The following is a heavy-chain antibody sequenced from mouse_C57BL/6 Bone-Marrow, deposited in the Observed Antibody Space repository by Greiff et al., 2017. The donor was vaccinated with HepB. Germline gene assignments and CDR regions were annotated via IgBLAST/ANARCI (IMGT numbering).Heavy chain of an antibody. D-gene: IGHD1-1*01. CDR2: IYPGGGYT. J-gene: IGHJ2*01. CDR3: ASSSYRGHYFDY. V-gene: IGHV1-63*01. Sequence: VQLQQSGAELVRPGTSVKMSCKASGYTFTNYWIGWAKQRPGHGLEWIGDIYPGGGYTNYNEKFKSKATLTVDTSSSTAYMQLSSLTSEDSAVDYCASSSYRGHYFDYWGQGTTLTVSS. CDR1: GYTFTNYW.